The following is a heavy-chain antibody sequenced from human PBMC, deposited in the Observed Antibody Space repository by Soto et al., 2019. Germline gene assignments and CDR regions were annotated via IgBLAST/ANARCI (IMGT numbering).Heavy chain of an antibody. Sequence: GESLKISCKGSGYSFTSYWIGWVRQMPGKGLEWMGIIYPGDSDTRYSPSFQGQVTISADKSISTAYLQWSSLKASDTAMYYCATPKTLAVDGTWAFDIWGQGTMVTVSS. CDR1: GYSFTSYW. J-gene: IGHJ3*02. CDR3: ATPKTLAVDGTWAFDI. V-gene: IGHV5-51*01. CDR2: IYPGDSDT. D-gene: IGHD6-19*01.